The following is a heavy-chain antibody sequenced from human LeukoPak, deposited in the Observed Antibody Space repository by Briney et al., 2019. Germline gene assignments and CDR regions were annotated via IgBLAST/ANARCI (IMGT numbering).Heavy chain of an antibody. CDR2: IYYSGST. CDR1: GGSISSSSYY. V-gene: IGHV4-39*01. CDR3: ARGTTVTR. Sequence: PSETLSLTCTASGGSISSSSYYWGWIRQPPGKGLEWLGSIYYSGSTYYNPSLKSRVTLSVDTSKNQFSLKLSSVTAADTAVYYCARGTTVTRWGQGTLVTVSS. D-gene: IGHD4-17*01. J-gene: IGHJ4*02.